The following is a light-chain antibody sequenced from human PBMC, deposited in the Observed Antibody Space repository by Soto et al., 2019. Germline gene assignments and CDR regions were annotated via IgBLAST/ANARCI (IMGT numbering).Light chain of an antibody. J-gene: IGLJ3*02. CDR1: SSDVGGYNY. Sequence: QSVLTQPPSASGSPGQSVTISCTGTSSDVGGYNYVSWYQQHPGKAPKLIIYEVTKRPSGVPDRFSDSKSGNTASLTVSGLLAEAEADYYCSSHAGINNVVFGGGTKLTVL. CDR3: SSHAGINNVV. CDR2: EVT. V-gene: IGLV2-8*01.